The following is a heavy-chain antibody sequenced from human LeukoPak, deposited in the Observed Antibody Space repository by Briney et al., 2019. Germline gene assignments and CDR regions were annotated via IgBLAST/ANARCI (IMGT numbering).Heavy chain of an antibody. J-gene: IGHJ4*02. D-gene: IGHD1-1*01. CDR1: GGSISSGGYY. CDR3: ANLGGYVRGY. Sequence: ETLSLTCTVSGGSISSGGYYWSWVRQAPGKGLEWVSAISGSGGSTYYADSVKGRFTISRDNSKNTLYLQMNSLRAEDTAVYYCANLGGYVRGYWGQGTLVTVSS. CDR2: ISGSGGST. V-gene: IGHV3-23*01.